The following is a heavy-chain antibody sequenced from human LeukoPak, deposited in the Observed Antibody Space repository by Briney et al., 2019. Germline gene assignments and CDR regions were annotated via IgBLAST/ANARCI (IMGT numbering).Heavy chain of an antibody. Sequence: PGGSLRLSCEASGFIFKDFYMTWVHQAQGTGLEWVATINQDGSAEYYVDSAKGRFTMSRDNAKNSVFLQMDSLRAEETAVYYCARSVGAGNNYFYYGMDVWGQGTTVTVSS. CDR3: ARSVGAGNNYFYYGMDV. CDR2: INQDGSAE. D-gene: IGHD1-26*01. V-gene: IGHV3-7*01. J-gene: IGHJ6*02. CDR1: GFIFKDFY.